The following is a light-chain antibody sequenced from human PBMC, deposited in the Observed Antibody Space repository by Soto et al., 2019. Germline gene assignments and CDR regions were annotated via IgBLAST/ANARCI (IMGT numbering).Light chain of an antibody. CDR1: QSVSIH. CDR2: DAS. CDR3: QQRRNWPPIT. V-gene: IGKV3-11*01. J-gene: IGKJ5*01. Sequence: EIVLTQSPATLSLSPGERATLSCRASQSVSIHLAWYQQKPGQAPRLLIYDASNRATGIPARFSGSGTGTDFTLTISSLEPEDFAVYYCQQRRNWPPITFGQGTRLEIK.